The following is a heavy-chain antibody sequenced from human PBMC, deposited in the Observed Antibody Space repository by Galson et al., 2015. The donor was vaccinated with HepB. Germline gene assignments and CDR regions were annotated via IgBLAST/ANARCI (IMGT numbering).Heavy chain of an antibody. CDR2: IIPIFGTA. Sequence: SVKVSCKASGGTFSSYAISWVRQAPGQGLEWMGGIIPIFGTANYAQKFQGRVTITADESTSTAYMELSSLRSEDTAVYYCASNRDGYNEFIDAFDIWGQGTMVTVSS. V-gene: IGHV1-69*13. D-gene: IGHD5-24*01. J-gene: IGHJ3*02. CDR1: GGTFSSYA. CDR3: ASNRDGYNEFIDAFDI.